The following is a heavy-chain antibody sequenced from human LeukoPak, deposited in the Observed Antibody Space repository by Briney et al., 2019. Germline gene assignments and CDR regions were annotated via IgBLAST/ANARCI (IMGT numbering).Heavy chain of an antibody. Sequence: PSETLSLTCAVYGGSFSGYYWSWIRQPPGKGLEWIGEINHSGSTNYNPSLKSRVTISVDTSKNQFSLKLSSVTAADTAVYYCARVAAAGCRYWGQGTLVTVSS. J-gene: IGHJ4*02. CDR2: INHSGST. CDR1: GGSFSGYY. D-gene: IGHD6-13*01. CDR3: ARVAAAGCRY. V-gene: IGHV4-34*01.